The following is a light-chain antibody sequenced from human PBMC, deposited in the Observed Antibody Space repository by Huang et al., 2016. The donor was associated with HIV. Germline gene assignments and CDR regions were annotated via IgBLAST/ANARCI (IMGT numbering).Light chain of an antibody. V-gene: IGKV3-11*01. CDR3: QQRSNWPPVYT. CDR1: QSVSTY. J-gene: IGKJ2*01. CDR2: DAS. Sequence: EIVLTQSPATLSLSPGERATLSCRASQSVSTYLAWYQQKRGQGPRLLIYDASNRATGIPARFSGSGAGTDFTLTISSLEPEDFAVYYCQQRSNWPPVYTFGQGTKLEIK.